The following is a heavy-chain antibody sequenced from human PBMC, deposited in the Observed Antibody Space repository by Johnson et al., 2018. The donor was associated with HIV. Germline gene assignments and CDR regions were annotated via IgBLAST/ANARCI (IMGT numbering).Heavy chain of an antibody. D-gene: IGHD1-20*01. CDR2: ISWHRGTI. V-gene: IGHV3-9*01. J-gene: IGHJ3*02. CDR3: ARDRGGITGTQSAFDI. Sequence: VQLVESGGGVVQPGRSLRLSCAASGFTFDDYAMHWVRQAPGKGLEWVSGISWHRGTIGYADSVKGRFTLSRDNAKNSLYLQMNSRRSEDTAVYYCARDRGGITGTQSAFDIGGQGTMVTVSS. CDR1: GFTFDDYA.